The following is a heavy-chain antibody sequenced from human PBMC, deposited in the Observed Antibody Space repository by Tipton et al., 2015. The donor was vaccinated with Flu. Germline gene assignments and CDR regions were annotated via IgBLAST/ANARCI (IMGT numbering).Heavy chain of an antibody. D-gene: IGHD2-8*01. CDR1: GASVSSAGYY. J-gene: IGHJ2*01. Sequence: TLSLTCAVYGASVSSAGYYWTWIRQPPGKGLEYIGQIYYSGSSNINPSLKSRVTISVDTSKNHFSLKLTSVTAADTAVYYCARMRARDCTLGVCYLWWFDLWGRGTLVTVSS. V-gene: IGHV4-61*03. CDR2: IYYSGSS. CDR3: ARMRARDCTLGVCYLWWFDL.